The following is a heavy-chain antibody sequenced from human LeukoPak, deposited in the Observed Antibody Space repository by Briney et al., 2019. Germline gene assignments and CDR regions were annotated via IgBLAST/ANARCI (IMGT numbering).Heavy chain of an antibody. J-gene: IGHJ6*02. V-gene: IGHV3-30-3*01. D-gene: IGHD1-26*01. CDR1: GFTFSSYA. CDR3: ARDQGATTVYYYYGMDV. Sequence: GGSLRLSCAASGFTFSSYAVHWVRQVPGKGLEWVAVISYDGSNKYYADSVKGRFTISRDNSKNTLYLQMNSLRAEDTAVYYCARDQGATTVYYYYGMDVWGQGTTVTVSS. CDR2: ISYDGSNK.